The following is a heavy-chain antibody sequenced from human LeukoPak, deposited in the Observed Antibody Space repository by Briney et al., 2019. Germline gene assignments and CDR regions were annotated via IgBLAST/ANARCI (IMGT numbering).Heavy chain of an antibody. CDR2: IYYSGST. V-gene: IGHV4-59*01. CDR1: GGSISSYY. D-gene: IGHD1-7*01. CDR3: ARDVRNSDYYYYGMDV. Sequence: SETLSLTCTVSGGSISSYYWSWVRQPPGKGLEWIVYIYYSGSTNYNPSLKSRVTISVDTSKNQFSLKLSSVTAADTAVYYCARDVRNSDYYYYGMDVWGQGTTVTVSS. J-gene: IGHJ6*02.